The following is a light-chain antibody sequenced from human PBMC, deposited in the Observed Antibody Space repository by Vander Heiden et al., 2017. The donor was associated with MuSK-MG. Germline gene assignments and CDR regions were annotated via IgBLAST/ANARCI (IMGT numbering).Light chain of an antibody. CDR1: QSVVLISNNKNF. V-gene: IGKV4-1*01. CDR3: QQHYTTPLT. J-gene: IGKJ4*01. Sequence: DIVMTQSPDPLAVSLGERALINSKSSQSVVLISNNKNFLAWYQQIPGQPPKLLICCVSASEAGVPDRFRASRSGTDFPRSILILQVQDAAVYYCQQHYTTPLTFGGGTKVEI. CDR2: CVS.